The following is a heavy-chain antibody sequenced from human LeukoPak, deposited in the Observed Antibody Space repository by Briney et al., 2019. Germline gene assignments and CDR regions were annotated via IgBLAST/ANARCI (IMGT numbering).Heavy chain of an antibody. CDR3: ARAGYYGSGSSPTLFY. CDR2: ISSSSSYI. V-gene: IGHV3-21*01. Sequence: GGSLRLSCAASGFTFSSYHMNWVRQAPGKGLEWVSSISSSSSYIYYADSVKGRFTVSRDNAKNSLYLQMNSLRAEDTAVYYCARAGYYGSGSSPTLFYWGQGTLVTVSS. CDR1: GFTFSSYH. D-gene: IGHD3-10*01. J-gene: IGHJ4*02.